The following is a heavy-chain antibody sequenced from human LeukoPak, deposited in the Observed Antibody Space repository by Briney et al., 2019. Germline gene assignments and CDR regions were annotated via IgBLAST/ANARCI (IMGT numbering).Heavy chain of an antibody. Sequence: SETLSLTCTVSGGSISSSSYYWGWIRQPPGKGLEWIGEINHSGSTNYNPSLKCRVTISVDTSKNQFSLKLNSVTAADTAIYYCARGNMWDYRRYYYYMDVWGKGTTVTVSS. J-gene: IGHJ6*03. D-gene: IGHD4-11*01. V-gene: IGHV4-39*07. CDR1: GGSISSSSYY. CDR2: INHSGST. CDR3: ARGNMWDYRRYYYYMDV.